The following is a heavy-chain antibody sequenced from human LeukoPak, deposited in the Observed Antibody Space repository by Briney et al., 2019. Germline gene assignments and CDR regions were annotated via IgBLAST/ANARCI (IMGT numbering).Heavy chain of an antibody. CDR1: GFTFSSYA. J-gene: IGHJ4*02. CDR3: TRSGYRHPYHFDS. CDR2: LYTGGGT. V-gene: IGHV3-53*01. D-gene: IGHD3-22*01. Sequence: GRSLRLSCAASGFTFSSYAMHWVRQAPGKRLEWVSVLYTGGGTDHADSVKGRFTISRDNSKNTLSLQMNSLRVEDTAIYYCTRSGYRHPYHFDSWGQGTLVIVSS.